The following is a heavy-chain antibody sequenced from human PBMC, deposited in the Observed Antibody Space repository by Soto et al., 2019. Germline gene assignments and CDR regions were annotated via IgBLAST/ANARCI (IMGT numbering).Heavy chain of an antibody. Sequence: SGPTLVNPTQTLTLTCSFSGFSLSSNGVGVGWIRQAPGKALERLAFIYWDNDKYYSPSLKSRLSIIKDTSINQVFPIMTTVDPVDSATYYCAHRSPYRGSWNSGWFDSWGQGILVTVSS. CDR3: AHRSPYRGSWNSGWFDS. CDR1: GFSLSSNGVG. V-gene: IGHV2-5*02. CDR2: IYWDNDK. J-gene: IGHJ5*01. D-gene: IGHD6-13*01.